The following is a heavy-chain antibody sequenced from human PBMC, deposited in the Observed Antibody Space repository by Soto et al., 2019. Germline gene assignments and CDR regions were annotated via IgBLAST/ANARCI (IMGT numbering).Heavy chain of an antibody. CDR1: GGTFSSYA. D-gene: IGHD3-16*01. CDR3: ARVADYVWGSPTSLYYYYGMNV. Sequence: SVKVSCKASGGTFSSYAISWVRQAPGQGLEWMGGIIPIFGTANYAQKFQGRVTITADKSTSTAYMELSSLRSEDTAVYYCARVADYVWGSPTSLYYYYGMNVWGQGTTVTVSS. V-gene: IGHV1-69*06. J-gene: IGHJ6*02. CDR2: IIPIFGTA.